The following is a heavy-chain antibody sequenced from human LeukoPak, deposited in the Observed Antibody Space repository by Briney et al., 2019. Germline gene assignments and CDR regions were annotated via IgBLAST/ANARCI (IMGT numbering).Heavy chain of an antibody. V-gene: IGHV3-7*01. CDR2: INQDGSEK. D-gene: IGHD3-10*01. CDR3: ARHAQWFGQFQYHFDY. CDR1: GFSFSSYW. J-gene: IGHJ4*02. Sequence: PGGSLRLSCAASGFSFSSYWMSWVRQAPGKGLEWVAHINQDGSEKNYVDSVKGRFTVSRDNAKNSLYVQMNSLRAEDTAVYYCARHAQWFGQFQYHFDYWGQGTLVTVSS.